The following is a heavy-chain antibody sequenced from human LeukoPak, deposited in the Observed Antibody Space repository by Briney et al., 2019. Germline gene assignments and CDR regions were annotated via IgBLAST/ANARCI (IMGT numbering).Heavy chain of an antibody. D-gene: IGHD6-19*01. J-gene: IGHJ5*02. CDR1: GGSISSFY. CDR2: IYYSGST. V-gene: IGHV4-59*01. Sequence: SETLSLTCTVSGGSISSFYWSWIRQPPGKGLEWIGYIYYSGSTNYNPSLKSRVTISVDTSKNQFSLKLSSVTAADTAVYYCARVASSGWSFWFDLWGQGTLVTVSS. CDR3: ARVASSGWSFWFDL.